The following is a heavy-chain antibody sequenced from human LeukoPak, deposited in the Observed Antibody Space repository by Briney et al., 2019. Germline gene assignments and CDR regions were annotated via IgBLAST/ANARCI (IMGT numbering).Heavy chain of an antibody. CDR1: GFTVSTNY. CDR2: IYTGGST. V-gene: IGHV3-66*01. J-gene: IGHJ3*02. Sequence: GGSLRLSCAASGFTVSTNYMSWVRQAPGKGLEWVSVIYTGGSTYYADSVKGRFTISRDNSKNTLYLQMNSLRAEDTAVYYCARSSTGYCSSSSCYPAFDMWGQGTMVAVSS. CDR3: ARSSTGYCSSSSCYPAFDM. D-gene: IGHD2-2*01.